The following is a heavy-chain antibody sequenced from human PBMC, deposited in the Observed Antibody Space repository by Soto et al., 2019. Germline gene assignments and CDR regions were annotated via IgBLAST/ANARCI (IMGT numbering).Heavy chain of an antibody. J-gene: IGHJ5*02. CDR2: TYYRSKWYN. CDR3: ARGEAAAGLLTYRFDP. CDR1: GDSVSSNSAA. Sequence: SQTHSLTCVISGDSVSSNSAAWNWIRQSPSRGLEWLGRTYYRSKWYNDYAVSVKSRITINPDTSKNQFSLQLNSVTPEDTAVYYCARGEAAAGLLTYRFDPWGQGTLVTVSS. D-gene: IGHD6-13*01. V-gene: IGHV6-1*01.